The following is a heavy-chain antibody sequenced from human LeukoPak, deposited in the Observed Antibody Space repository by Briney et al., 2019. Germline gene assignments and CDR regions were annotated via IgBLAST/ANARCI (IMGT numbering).Heavy chain of an antibody. CDR3: ARFVDSSGYYYYYYYGMDV. Sequence: GGSLRLSCAASGFTFSSYNMNWVRQAPGKGLEWVANIKQDGSEKYYVDSVKGRFTISRDNAKNSLYLQMNSLRAEDTAVYYCARFVDSSGYYYYYYYGMDVWGQGTTVTVSS. J-gene: IGHJ6*02. D-gene: IGHD3-22*01. V-gene: IGHV3-7*01. CDR2: IKQDGSEK. CDR1: GFTFSSYN.